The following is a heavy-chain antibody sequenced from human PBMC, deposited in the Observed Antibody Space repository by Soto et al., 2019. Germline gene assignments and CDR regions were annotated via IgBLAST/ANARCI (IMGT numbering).Heavy chain of an antibody. CDR3: ARDAGQLVVIPYFDY. CDR2: ISNDGSKI. Sequence: GGSLRLSCAGSGFTFRWFGMNWVRQAPGKGLEWVARISNDGSKIYYADSVKGRFTISRDNSKNTLYLQMNSLSAEDTAVYYCARDAGQLVVIPYFDYWGQGTLVTVSS. V-gene: IGHV3-30*03. CDR1: GFTFRWFG. J-gene: IGHJ4*02. D-gene: IGHD3-22*01.